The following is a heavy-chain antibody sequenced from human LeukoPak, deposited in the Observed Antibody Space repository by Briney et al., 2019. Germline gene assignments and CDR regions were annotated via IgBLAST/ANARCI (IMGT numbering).Heavy chain of an antibody. D-gene: IGHD2-2*01. Sequence: PGGSLRLSCAASGFTFSSYAMTWVRQAPGKGLKCVSPISGSGGSTYYADSVKGRFTISRDNSKNTLFLQMNSLRAEDTAVYYCAKDRSCSGSSCNVGSWGQGTMVTVSS. CDR3: AKDRSCSGSSCNVGS. CDR1: GFTFSSYA. CDR2: ISGSGGST. V-gene: IGHV3-23*01. J-gene: IGHJ3*01.